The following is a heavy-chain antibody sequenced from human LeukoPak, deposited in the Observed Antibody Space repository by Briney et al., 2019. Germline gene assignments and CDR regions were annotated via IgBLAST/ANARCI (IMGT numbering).Heavy chain of an antibody. CDR3: ARGLRYSYAIPFDY. V-gene: IGHV7-4-1*02. J-gene: IGHJ4*02. CDR2: INTNTGNP. Sequence: ASVKVSCKASGYTFSSYAINWIRQAPGQGLEWMGWINTNTGNPTYAQGFTGRFVFSLDTSVSTAYLQISSLKAEDTAVYYCARGLRYSYAIPFDYWGQGTLVTVSS. D-gene: IGHD5-18*01. CDR1: GYTFSSYA.